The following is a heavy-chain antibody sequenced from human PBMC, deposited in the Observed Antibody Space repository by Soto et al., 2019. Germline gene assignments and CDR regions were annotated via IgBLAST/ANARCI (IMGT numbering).Heavy chain of an antibody. Sequence: QVQLVESGGGLVKPGGSLRLSCAASGFTFSDYYMSWIRQAPGKGLEWVSYISSSGSTIYYPDSVKGRFTISRDNAKNSLYLQMNSLRAEDTAVYYCARFGYCSGGSCYLDYYYYYMDVWGKGTTVTVSS. J-gene: IGHJ6*03. V-gene: IGHV3-11*01. CDR2: ISSSGSTI. CDR1: GFTFSDYY. D-gene: IGHD2-15*01. CDR3: ARFGYCSGGSCYLDYYYYYMDV.